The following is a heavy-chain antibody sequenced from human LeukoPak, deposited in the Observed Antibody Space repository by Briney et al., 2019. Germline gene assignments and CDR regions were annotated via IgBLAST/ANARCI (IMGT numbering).Heavy chain of an antibody. J-gene: IGHJ4*02. V-gene: IGHV5-51*01. Sequence: GESLKISCQASGYSFINHWIGWVRQMPGEGLEWMGIIYPGDSESRYSPSFQGQVTISADKSITTAYLQWNSLKALDTAMYYCVRDSGGSSLYNFDYWGQGTLVTVSS. D-gene: IGHD2-15*01. CDR1: GYSFINHW. CDR3: VRDSGGSSLYNFDY. CDR2: IYPGDSES.